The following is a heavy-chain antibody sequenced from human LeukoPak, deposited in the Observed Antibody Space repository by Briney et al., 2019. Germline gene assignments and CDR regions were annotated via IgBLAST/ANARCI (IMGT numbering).Heavy chain of an antibody. D-gene: IGHD3-3*01. CDR1: GGSISSGGYY. CDR3: ARVIMSLTLFGWLDY. Sequence: SQTLSLTCTVSGGSISSGGYYWSGIRQHPGKGLAWIGYIYYSGSTYYNPSLKSRVTISVDTSKYQFSLKLSAVAAADTAVYYCARVIMSLTLFGWLDYWGQGTPVTVSS. V-gene: IGHV4-31*03. J-gene: IGHJ4*02. CDR2: IYYSGST.